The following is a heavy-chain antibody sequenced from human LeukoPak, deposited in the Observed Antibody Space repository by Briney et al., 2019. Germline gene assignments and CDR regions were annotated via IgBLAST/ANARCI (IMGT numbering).Heavy chain of an antibody. V-gene: IGHV4-4*07. D-gene: IGHD4-11*01. Sequence: SETLSLTCTVSGGSISSYYWSWIRQPAGKGLEWVGRFYISGSTNYNPSLKSRVTMSVDTSKNQFSLRLNSVTAADTAVYYCARDFLLQSEGLFDYWGQGTLVTVSS. CDR2: FYISGST. J-gene: IGHJ4*02. CDR3: ARDFLLQSEGLFDY. CDR1: GGSISSYY.